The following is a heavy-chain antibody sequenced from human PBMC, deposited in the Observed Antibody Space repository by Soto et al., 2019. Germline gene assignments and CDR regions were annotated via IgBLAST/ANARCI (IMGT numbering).Heavy chain of an antibody. CDR3: ARLLERRGGDFDY. D-gene: IGHD1-1*01. CDR2: IYYSGST. V-gene: IGHV4-59*08. J-gene: IGHJ4*02. Sequence: PSETLSLTCTVSGGSISSYYWSWIRQPPGKGLEWIGYIYYSGSTNYNPSLKSRVTISVDTSKNQFSLKLSSVTAADTAVYYCARLLERRGGDFDYWGQGTLVTVSS. CDR1: GGSISSYY.